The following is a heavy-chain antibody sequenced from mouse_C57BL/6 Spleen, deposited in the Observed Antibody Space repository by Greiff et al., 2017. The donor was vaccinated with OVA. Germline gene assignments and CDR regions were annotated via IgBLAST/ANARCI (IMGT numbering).Heavy chain of an antibody. J-gene: IGHJ2*01. V-gene: IGHV1-61*01. D-gene: IGHD3-2*02. Sequence: QVQLKQPGAELVRPGSSVKLSCKASGYTFTSYWMDWVKQRPGQGLEWIGNIYPSDSETHYNQKFKDKATLTVDKSSSTAYMQLSSLTSEDSAVYYCARIETAQAPFDYWGQGTTLTVSS. CDR1: GYTFTSYW. CDR3: ARIETAQAPFDY. CDR2: IYPSDSET.